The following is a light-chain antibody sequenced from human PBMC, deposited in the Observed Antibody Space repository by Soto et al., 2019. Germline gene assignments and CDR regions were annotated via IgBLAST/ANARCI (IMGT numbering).Light chain of an antibody. CDR1: KSNIGAHYD. V-gene: IGLV1-40*01. CDR2: GNN. Sequence: QSVLTQPPSVSGAPGQRVTISCTGSKSNIGAHYDVHWYQQLPGTAPKLLIYGNNNRPSGVPDRFSGSTSGTSASLAITGLQAEDEADYYCQSYDSSLSGSVFGGGTKLTVL. J-gene: IGLJ2*01. CDR3: QSYDSSLSGSV.